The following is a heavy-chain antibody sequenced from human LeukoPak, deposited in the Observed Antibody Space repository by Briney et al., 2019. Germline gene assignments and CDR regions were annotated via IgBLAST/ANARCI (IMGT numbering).Heavy chain of an antibody. J-gene: IGHJ5*02. CDR2: INHSGST. D-gene: IGHD4-11*01. Sequence: KPSETLSLTCAVYGGSFSGYYWSWIRQPPGKGLEWIGEINHSGSTNYNPSLKSRVTISVDTSKNQFSLKLSSVTAADTAVYYCARFVDDYSNWFDPWGQGTLVTVSS. V-gene: IGHV4-34*01. CDR3: ARFVDDYSNWFDP. CDR1: GGSFSGYY.